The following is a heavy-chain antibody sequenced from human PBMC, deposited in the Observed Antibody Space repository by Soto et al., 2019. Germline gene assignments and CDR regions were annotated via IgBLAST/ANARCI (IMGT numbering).Heavy chain of an antibody. CDR2: ISWKSGSI. V-gene: IGHV3-9*01. J-gene: IGHJ6*02. Sequence: PGGSLRLSCAASGFSFGDYAMHWVRQAPGKGLEWVSGISWKSGSIGYADSVKGRFTISRDNAKKSLYLQMNSLRAEDTALYYCAKSTGGTANGLDVWGQGTTVTV. D-gene: IGHD2-8*02. CDR1: GFSFGDYA. CDR3: AKSTGGTANGLDV.